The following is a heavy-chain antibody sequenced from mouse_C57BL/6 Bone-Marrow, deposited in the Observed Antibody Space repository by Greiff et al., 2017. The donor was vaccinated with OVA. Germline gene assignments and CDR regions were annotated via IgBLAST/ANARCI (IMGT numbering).Heavy chain of an antibody. Sequence: EVKVVESGGGLVKPGGSLKLSCAASGFTFSSYAMSWVRQTPEKRLEWVATISDGGSYTYYPDNVKGRFTISRDNAKNNLYLQMSHLKSEDTAMYYCARRADITTVWYFDVWGTGTTVTVSS. CDR3: ARRADITTVWYFDV. CDR2: ISDGGSYT. V-gene: IGHV5-4*03. J-gene: IGHJ1*03. CDR1: GFTFSSYA. D-gene: IGHD1-1*01.